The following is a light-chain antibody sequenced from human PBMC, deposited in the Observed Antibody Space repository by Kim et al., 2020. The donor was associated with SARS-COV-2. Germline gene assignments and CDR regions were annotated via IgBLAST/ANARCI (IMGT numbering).Light chain of an antibody. CDR3: QSYDSSLSGYV. CDR1: SSNIGAGYD. CDR2: GNS. V-gene: IGLV1-40*01. J-gene: IGLJ1*01. Sequence: QSVLTQPPSVSGAPGHSVPLSCTGSSSNIGAGYDVHWYQQLPGTAPKLLIYGNSNRPSGVPDRFSGSKSGTSASLAITGLQAEDEADYFCQSYDSSLSGYVFGTGTKVTVL.